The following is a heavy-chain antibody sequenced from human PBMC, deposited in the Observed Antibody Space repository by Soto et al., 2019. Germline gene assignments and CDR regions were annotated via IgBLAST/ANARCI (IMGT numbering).Heavy chain of an antibody. CDR3: ARVITGTTTSYYYYYGMDV. CDR1: GFTFSSYA. V-gene: IGHV3-30-3*01. Sequence: GGSLRLSCAASGFTFSSYAMHWVRQAPGKGLEWVAVISYDGSNKYYADSVKGRFTISRDNSKNTLYLQMNSLRAEDTAVYYCARVITGTTTSYYYYYGMDVWGQGTTVTV. CDR2: ISYDGSNK. D-gene: IGHD1-7*01. J-gene: IGHJ6*02.